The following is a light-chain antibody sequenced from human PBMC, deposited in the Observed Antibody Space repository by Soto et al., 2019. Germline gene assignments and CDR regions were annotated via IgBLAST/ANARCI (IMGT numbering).Light chain of an antibody. CDR1: QSVSTTF. CDR3: QQYGSSFIT. CDR2: AAS. J-gene: IGKJ5*01. V-gene: IGKV3-20*01. Sequence: IVLTQSPGTLSLSPGETATLSCRASQSVSTTFLAWYQQKPGQAPRLLIHAASTRATGIPDRFSGSGSGTDFTLTISRLDPEDSAVYYCQQYGSSFITGGQGTRLE.